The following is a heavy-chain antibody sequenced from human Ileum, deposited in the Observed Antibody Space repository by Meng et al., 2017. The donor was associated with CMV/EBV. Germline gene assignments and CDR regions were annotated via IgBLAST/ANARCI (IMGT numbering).Heavy chain of an antibody. CDR1: GGSISSYY. J-gene: IGHJ3*02. D-gene: IGHD6-19*01. CDR3: ARDNSEGYSSGWYSPDAFDI. V-gene: IGHV4-4*07. CDR2: IYTSGST. Sequence: QGALQESGPGPLKPSETLSLTCTVSGGSISSYYWSWIRQPAGKGLEWIGRIYTSGSTNYNPSLKSRVTMSVDTSKNQFSLKLSSVTAADTAVYYCARDNSEGYSSGWYSPDAFDIWGQGTMVTVSS.